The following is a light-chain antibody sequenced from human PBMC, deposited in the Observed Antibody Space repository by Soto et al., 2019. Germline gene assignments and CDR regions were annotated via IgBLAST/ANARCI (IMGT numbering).Light chain of an antibody. CDR3: SSYTSISALYV. Sequence: QSALTQPASVSGSPGQSITISCTGTSSDVGGYNYVSWYQQHPGKAPKLMIYDVSNRPSGVSNRFSGSKSGNTASLTISGLQAEDEADYYCSSYTSISALYVFGTGTRSPS. CDR1: SSDVGGYNY. J-gene: IGLJ1*01. CDR2: DVS. V-gene: IGLV2-14*01.